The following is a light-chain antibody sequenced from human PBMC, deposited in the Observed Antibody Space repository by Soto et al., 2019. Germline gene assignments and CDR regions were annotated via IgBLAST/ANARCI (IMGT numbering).Light chain of an antibody. CDR3: QQSYTIPLT. J-gene: IGKJ4*01. CDR2: AAS. CDR1: QTISTY. Sequence: DIQMTQSPSSLSASVGDRVTITCRASQTISTYLNWYQQKPGKVPELLIYAASSLQSGVPSRFSRSGSATDFTLNTGSLQPEDLATYYGQQSYTIPLTFGGGTKVESK. V-gene: IGKV1-39*01.